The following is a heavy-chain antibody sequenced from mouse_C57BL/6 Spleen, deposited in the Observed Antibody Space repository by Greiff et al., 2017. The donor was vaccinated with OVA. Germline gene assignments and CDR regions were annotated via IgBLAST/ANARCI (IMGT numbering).Heavy chain of an antibody. D-gene: IGHD2-2*01. CDR2: ISSGGDYI. CDR1: GFTFSSYA. Sequence: EVKVVESGEGLVKPGGSLKLSCAASGFTFSSYAMSWVRQTPEKRLEWVAYISSGGDYIYYADTVKGRFTISRDNARNTLYLQMSSLKSEDTAMYYCTRGGYDGTWFAYWGQGTLVTVSA. J-gene: IGHJ3*01. V-gene: IGHV5-9-1*02. CDR3: TRGGYDGTWFAY.